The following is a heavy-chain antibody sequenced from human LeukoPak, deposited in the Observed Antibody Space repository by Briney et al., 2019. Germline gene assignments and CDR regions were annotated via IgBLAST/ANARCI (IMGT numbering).Heavy chain of an antibody. Sequence: GGSLRLSCAASGFTFSNYAMSWVRQAPGKGLECVSVISGDGGSTYYADSVRGRFTISRDISKNTLYLQMNSLRADDTAVYYCAKHLWRDLLWFGEGYYFGYWGQGTLVTVSS. J-gene: IGHJ4*02. V-gene: IGHV3-23*01. CDR1: GFTFSNYA. CDR2: ISGDGGST. CDR3: AKHLWRDLLWFGEGYYFGY. D-gene: IGHD3-10*01.